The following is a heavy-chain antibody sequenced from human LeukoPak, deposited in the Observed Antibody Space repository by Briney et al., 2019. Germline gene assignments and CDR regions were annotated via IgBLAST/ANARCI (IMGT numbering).Heavy chain of an antibody. J-gene: IGHJ4*02. D-gene: IGHD3-10*01. CDR2: ISGSGGTT. V-gene: IGHV3-23*01. CDR1: GFTFNSYA. CDR3: AKDLLSGTSSGY. Sequence: GGSLRLSCAASGFTFNSYAMSWVRQAPGKGLQWVSLISGSGGTTYYADSVKGRFTISRDNSKNTLYLQMNSLRGEDTAIYYCAKDLLSGTSSGYWGQGTLVSVSS.